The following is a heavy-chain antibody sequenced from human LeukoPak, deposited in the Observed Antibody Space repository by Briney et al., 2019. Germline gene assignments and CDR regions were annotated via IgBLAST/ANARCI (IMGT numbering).Heavy chain of an antibody. V-gene: IGHV3-30-3*01. J-gene: IGHJ4*02. Sequence: GGSLRLSCAASGFTFSSYAMHWVRQAPGKGLEWVAVISYDGSNKYYADSVEGRFTISRDNSKNTLYLQMNSLRAEDTAVYYCARGGVGTMIVVVIITWGQGTLVTVSS. CDR2: ISYDGSNK. CDR1: GFTFSSYA. CDR3: ARGGVGTMIVVVIIT. D-gene: IGHD3-22*01.